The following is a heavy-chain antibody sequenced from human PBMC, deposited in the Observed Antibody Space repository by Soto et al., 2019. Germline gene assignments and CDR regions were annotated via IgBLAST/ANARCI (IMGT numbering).Heavy chain of an antibody. J-gene: IGHJ4*02. V-gene: IGHV1-8*01. Sequence: ASVKVSCKASGYTFTSYDINWVRQATGQGLEWMGWMNPNSGNTGYAQKFQGRVTMTRNTSISTAYMELSSLRSEDTAVYYCARALWQLGTALDYWGQGTLVTFSS. CDR2: MNPNSGNT. D-gene: IGHD6-6*01. CDR1: GYTFTSYD. CDR3: ARALWQLGTALDY.